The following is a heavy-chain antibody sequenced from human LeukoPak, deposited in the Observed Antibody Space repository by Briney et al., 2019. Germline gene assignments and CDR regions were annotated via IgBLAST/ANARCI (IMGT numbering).Heavy chain of an antibody. CDR2: IYYSGST. J-gene: IGHJ4*02. V-gene: IGHV4-59*01. D-gene: IGHD1-26*01. Sequence: PSETLSLTCTVSGGSISSYYWSWIRQPPGKGLEWIGYIYYSGSTNYNPSLKSRVTISVDTSKNQFSLKLSSVTAADTAVYYCARDAGAPGLDYWGQGTLVTVSS. CDR3: ARDAGAPGLDY. CDR1: GGSISSYY.